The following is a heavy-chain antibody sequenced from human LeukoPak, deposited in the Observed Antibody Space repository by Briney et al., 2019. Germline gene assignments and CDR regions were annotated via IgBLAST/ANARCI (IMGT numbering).Heavy chain of an antibody. CDR1: GFTFSSYG. CDR3: ARDVEVVVITTSFDY. V-gene: IGHV3-30*19. Sequence: GGSLRLSCAASGFTFSSYGMHWVRQAPGKGLEWVAVIWYDGSNKYYADSVKGRFTISRDNSKNTLYLQMNSLRAEDTAVYYCARDVEVVVITTSFDYWGQGTLVTVSS. CDR2: IWYDGSNK. D-gene: IGHD3-22*01. J-gene: IGHJ4*02.